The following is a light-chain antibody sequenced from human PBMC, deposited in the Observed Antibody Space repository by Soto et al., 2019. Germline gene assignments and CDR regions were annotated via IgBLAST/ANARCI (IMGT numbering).Light chain of an antibody. CDR3: CSYAGSTTYV. Sequence: QSALTQPASVSGSPGQSITISCTGTSSDVGSYNLVSWYQQHPGKAPKLIIFEGSKRPSGVSNRFSGSKSGNTASLTISWLQAEDEADYHCCSYAGSTTYVFGTGTKVTVL. V-gene: IGLV2-23*01. CDR2: EGS. CDR1: SSDVGSYNL. J-gene: IGLJ1*01.